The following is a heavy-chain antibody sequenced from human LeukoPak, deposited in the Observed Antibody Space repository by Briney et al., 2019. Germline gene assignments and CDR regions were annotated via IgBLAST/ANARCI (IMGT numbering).Heavy chain of an antibody. CDR1: GFTVSTSY. V-gene: IGHV3-66*01. CDR2: IYSVGSGSST. D-gene: IGHD3-22*01. Sequence: GGSLRLSCAASGFTVSTSYMSWVRQAPGKGLEWVSVIYSVGSGSSTYYADSVKGRFTTSRDNSKNTLYLQMNSLRAEDTDVYYCARDPLSYYYDSSGFDAFDIWGQGTMVTVSS. J-gene: IGHJ3*02. CDR3: ARDPLSYYYDSSGFDAFDI.